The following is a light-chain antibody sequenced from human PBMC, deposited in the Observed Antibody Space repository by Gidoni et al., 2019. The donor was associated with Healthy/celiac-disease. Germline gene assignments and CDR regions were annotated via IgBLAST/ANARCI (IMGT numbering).Light chain of an antibody. CDR2: LDS. CDR1: QRLLHSNGYNY. V-gene: IGKV2-28*01. J-gene: IGKJ2*03. CDR3: MQALQTPYS. Sequence: DIVMTQSPLSMPFTPGEPASISCRSSQRLLHSNGYNYLDWYLPKPGQSPQLLIYLDSNRASGVPDRFSGSGSGTDFTLKISRVEAEDVGVYYCMQALQTPYSFGQGTKLEIK.